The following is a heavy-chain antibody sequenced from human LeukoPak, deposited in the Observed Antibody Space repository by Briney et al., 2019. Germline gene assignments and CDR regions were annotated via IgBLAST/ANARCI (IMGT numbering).Heavy chain of an antibody. Sequence: GESLRLSCAASGLTFSSYAMSWVRQAPGKGLEWVSGIIASGTSTYYAGSVRGRFTITRDNSKNTLDLQMNSLRVEATAVYYCAKDVGPGGYCSGGRCYSANDYFQHWGQGTLVTVSS. CDR3: AKDVGPGGYCSGGRCYSANDYFQH. D-gene: IGHD2-15*01. CDR2: IIASGTST. J-gene: IGHJ1*01. V-gene: IGHV3-23*01. CDR1: GLTFSSYA.